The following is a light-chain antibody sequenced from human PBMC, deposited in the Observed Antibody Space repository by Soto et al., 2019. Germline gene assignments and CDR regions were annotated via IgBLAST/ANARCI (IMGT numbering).Light chain of an antibody. V-gene: IGKV1-8*01. J-gene: IGKJ1*01. Sequence: AIRMTQSPSSLSASTGDRVTITCRASQGISSYLAWYQQKPGKAPKLLIYAASTLQSGVPSRFSGSGSGTEFTLTISSLQSEDFAVYYCQQYNNWPRTFGQGTKV. CDR3: QQYNNWPRT. CDR1: QGISSY. CDR2: AAS.